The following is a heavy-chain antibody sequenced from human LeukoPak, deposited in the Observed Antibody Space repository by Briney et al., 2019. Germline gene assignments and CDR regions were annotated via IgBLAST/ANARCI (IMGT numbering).Heavy chain of an antibody. CDR2: ISSSGSTI. CDR1: GFTFSSYE. D-gene: IGHD6-13*01. V-gene: IGHV3-48*03. J-gene: IGHJ4*02. CDR3: ARDPGYTSTWHY. Sequence: GGSLRLSCAASGFTFSSYEMNWVRQAPGKGLEWISYISSSGSTISYADSVKGRFTISRDNAKNSLFLQMNSLGAEDTAVYYCARDPGYTSTWHYWGQGTLVTVSS.